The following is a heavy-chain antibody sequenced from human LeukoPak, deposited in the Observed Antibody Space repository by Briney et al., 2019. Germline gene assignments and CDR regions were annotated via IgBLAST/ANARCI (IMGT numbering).Heavy chain of an antibody. J-gene: IGHJ4*02. CDR2: ISGSGGST. CDR3: AKDRGDDFWSGYYGAYLDY. D-gene: IGHD3-3*01. CDR1: GFTFSSYA. V-gene: IGHV3-23*01. Sequence: GGSLRLSCAASGFTFSSYAMSWVRQAPGKGLEWVSAISGSGGSTYYADSVKGRFTISRDNSKNTLYLQMNSLRAEDTAVYYCAKDRGDDFWSGYYGAYLDYWGQGTLVTVSS.